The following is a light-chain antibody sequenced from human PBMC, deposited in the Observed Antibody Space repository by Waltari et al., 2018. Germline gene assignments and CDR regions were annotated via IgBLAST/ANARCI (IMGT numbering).Light chain of an antibody. J-gene: IGLJ3*02. CDR2: GNI. CDR3: QSYDSGLSGWV. Sequence: QSVLTQPPSVSGAPGQRVPICCTQCSSNIGPHHHVHSYRQLPRTAPKLLIYGNINRPSGVPDRFSGSRSGASASLAITGLQAEDEADYYCQSYDSGLSGWVFGGGTKLTVL. V-gene: IGLV1-40*01. CDR1: SSNIGPHHH.